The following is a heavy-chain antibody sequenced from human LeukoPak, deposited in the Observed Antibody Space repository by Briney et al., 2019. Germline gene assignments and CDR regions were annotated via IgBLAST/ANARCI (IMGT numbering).Heavy chain of an antibody. CDR2: ISSSSRST. V-gene: IGHV3-11*06. CDR3: SSGYESDYFFYYGMDV. CDR1: GFXFSDYY. Sequence: GGSLRLSCEASGFXFSDYYISWIRQAPGKGLEWVSYISSSSRSTTYADSVKGRFTISRDNAKNSLYLQMNSLRAEDTAVYYCSSGYESDYFFYYGMDVWGQGTTVTVSS. D-gene: IGHD5-12*01. J-gene: IGHJ6*02.